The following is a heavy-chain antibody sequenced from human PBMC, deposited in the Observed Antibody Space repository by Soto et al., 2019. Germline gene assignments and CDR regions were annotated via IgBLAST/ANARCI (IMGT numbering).Heavy chain of an antibody. V-gene: IGHV3-73*01. CDR2: IPSKTHTYAT. Sequence: GVSLRLSCAASGFTFSGSTIHWVLQTSGKGLEWVGRIPSKTHTYATAYAASVKGRFTISRDDSKNTAYLQMNSLKTEDTAVYYCARQHLDVPVASAIDYWGQGTLVTVSS. J-gene: IGHJ4*02. CDR1: GFTFSGST. D-gene: IGHD6-19*01. CDR3: ARQHLDVPVASAIDY.